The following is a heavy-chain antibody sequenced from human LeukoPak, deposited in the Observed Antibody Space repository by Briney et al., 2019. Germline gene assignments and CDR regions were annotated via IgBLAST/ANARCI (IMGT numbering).Heavy chain of an antibody. J-gene: IGHJ6*02. CDR3: GKRELWHGSGEDA. CDR2: ISGSGDRT. CDR1: GFTFNNYA. D-gene: IGHD3-10*01. Sequence: GGSLRLSCAASGFTFNNYAMSWFRQTPGKGLEWVSAISGSGDRTYYAESVKGWFSISRDNSKNTLYLQMHSLRAEDTAVYYCGKRELWHGSGEDAWGQGTTVTVSS. V-gene: IGHV3-23*01.